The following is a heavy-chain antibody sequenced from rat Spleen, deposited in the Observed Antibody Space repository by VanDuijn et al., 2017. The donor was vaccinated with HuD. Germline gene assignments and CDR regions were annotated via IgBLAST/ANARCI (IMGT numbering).Heavy chain of an antibody. Sequence: EVQLVESGGGLVQPGRSLQLSCAVSGITFTNYDMAWVRQAPTKGLEWIASISTGGDNTFYRDSVKGRFTISRDNAKNTHYRQMDSLRSEDTATYYCTRGYVMDAWGQGASVTVSS. CDR2: ISTGGDNT. J-gene: IGHJ4*01. V-gene: IGHV5S13*01. CDR1: GITFTNYD. CDR3: TRGYVMDA.